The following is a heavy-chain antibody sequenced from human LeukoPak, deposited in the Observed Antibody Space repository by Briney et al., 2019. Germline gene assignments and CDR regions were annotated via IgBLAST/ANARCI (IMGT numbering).Heavy chain of an antibody. V-gene: IGHV3-21*01. J-gene: IGHJ4*02. CDR1: GFTFSTYS. CDR3: AREDREAFDY. CDR2: IGGSSSSI. Sequence: GGSLRLSCAASGFTFSTYSMNWVRQAPGKVLEWVSSIGGSSSSIYYADSVKGRFTISRDNAKNSLYLQMNSLRAEGTAVYFCAREDREAFDYWGQGTLVTVSS. D-gene: IGHD2-15*01.